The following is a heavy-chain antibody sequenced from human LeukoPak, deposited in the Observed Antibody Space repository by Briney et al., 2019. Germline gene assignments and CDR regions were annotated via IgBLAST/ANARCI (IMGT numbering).Heavy chain of an antibody. V-gene: IGHV4-59*01. CDR1: GGSISSYY. CDR3: ARDRTWLEI. Sequence: SSETLSLTCTVSGGSISSYYWSWIRQPPGKGLERIGYIYYSGSTNYNPSLKSRVTISVDTSKNQFSLKLSSVTAADTAVYYCARDRTWLEIWGQGTLVTVSS. CDR2: IYYSGST. D-gene: IGHD3-22*01. J-gene: IGHJ4*02.